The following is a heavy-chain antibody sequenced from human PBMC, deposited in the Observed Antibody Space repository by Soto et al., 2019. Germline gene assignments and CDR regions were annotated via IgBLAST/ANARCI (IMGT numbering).Heavy chain of an antibody. D-gene: IGHD4-17*01. CDR2: ISYGGSTR. V-gene: IGHV3-30*10. CDR1: GFTFRSYA. J-gene: IGHJ5*02. CDR3: GRGQSSTVITCPYFDP. Sequence: PGGSMRLSSEASGFTFRSYAMNWVRQAPGKGLEWMAIISYGGSTRFYTDSGKGRFTSSRDNSKNTVDLQLNSLRGEDTDVYYCGRGQSSTVITCPYFDPWGQGTLGTGS.